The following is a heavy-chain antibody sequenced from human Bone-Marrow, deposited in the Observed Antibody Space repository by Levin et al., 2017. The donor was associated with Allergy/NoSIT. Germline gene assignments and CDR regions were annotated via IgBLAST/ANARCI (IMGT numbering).Heavy chain of an antibody. V-gene: IGHV3-66*01. CDR2: IYSAGVT. D-gene: IGHD2-21*02. J-gene: IGHJ4*02. CDR3: ARNVPVTANGY. Sequence: GESLKISCAASGFTVSNHYMSWVRQAPGKGLEWVSLIYSAGVTHYADSVRGRFTISRDSSKNTLYLQMNSLRAEDTAMYYCARNVPVTANGYWGQGTLVTVSS. CDR1: GFTVSNHY.